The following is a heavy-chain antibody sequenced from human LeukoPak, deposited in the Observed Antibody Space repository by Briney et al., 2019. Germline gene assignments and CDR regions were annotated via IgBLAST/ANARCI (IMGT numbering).Heavy chain of an antibody. D-gene: IGHD2-21*01. CDR2: ISGNGGTT. CDR3: AKQPYNFYYLDV. V-gene: IGHV3-23*01. CDR1: GFSFSSYA. Sequence: GGSLRLSCTASGFSFSSYAMSWVRRAPGKGLEWVSAISGNGGTTYYADSVKGRFTISSDNSRTLLFLHMNSLRAEDTAVYYCAKQPYNFYYLDVWGEGTTVTVSS. J-gene: IGHJ6*03.